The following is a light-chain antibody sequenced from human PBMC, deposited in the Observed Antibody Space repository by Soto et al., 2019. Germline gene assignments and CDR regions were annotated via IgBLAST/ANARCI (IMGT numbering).Light chain of an antibody. J-gene: IGLJ1*01. Sequence: QSALTHPRSVSGSPGQSVTISCTETNRDVGGYNYVSWYQQHPGKAPKLMIYDVSKRPSGVPDRFSGSKSGNTASLTISGLQAENEADYYCCSYAGSYTYVVGTGTKVTVL. CDR3: CSYAGSYTYV. CDR2: DVS. V-gene: IGLV2-11*01. CDR1: NRDVGGYNY.